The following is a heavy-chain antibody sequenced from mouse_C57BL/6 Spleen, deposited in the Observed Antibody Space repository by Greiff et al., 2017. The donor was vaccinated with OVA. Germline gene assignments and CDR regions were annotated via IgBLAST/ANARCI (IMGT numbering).Heavy chain of an antibody. CDR1: GYAFSSYW. Sequence: QVQLQQSGAELVKPGASVKISCKASGYAFSSYWMNWVKQRPGKGLEWIGQIYPGDGDTNYNGKFKGKATLTADKSSSTAYMQLSSLTSEDSAVYFCARSRNYSNYFFAYWGQGTLVTVSA. V-gene: IGHV1-80*01. CDR2: IYPGDGDT. J-gene: IGHJ3*01. CDR3: ARSRNYSNYFFAY. D-gene: IGHD2-5*01.